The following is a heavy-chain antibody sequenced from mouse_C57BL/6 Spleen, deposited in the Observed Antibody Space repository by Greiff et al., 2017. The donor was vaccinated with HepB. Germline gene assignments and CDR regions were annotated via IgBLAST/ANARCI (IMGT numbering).Heavy chain of an antibody. J-gene: IGHJ2*01. Sequence: VQLQQPGAELVKPGASVKLSCKASGYTFTSYWMQWVKQRPGQGLEWIGEIDPSDSYTNYNQKFKGKATLTVDTSSSTAYMQLSSLTSEDSAVYYCARRGPTNWDFDDWGQGTTLTVSS. D-gene: IGHD4-1*02. CDR2: IDPSDSYT. CDR3: ARRGPTNWDFDD. V-gene: IGHV1-50*01. CDR1: GYTFTSYW.